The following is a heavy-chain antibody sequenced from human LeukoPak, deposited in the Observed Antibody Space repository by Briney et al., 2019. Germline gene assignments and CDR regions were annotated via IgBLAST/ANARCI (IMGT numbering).Heavy chain of an antibody. Sequence: GGSLRLSCAASGFPFSTYAMNWVRLAPGKGLEWVSSIRGTGGDTYYADSVKGRFIISRDNSKNTLYLQMNSLRAEDTAVYYCAKSSWFDSFDYGGKGTTVAISS. CDR3: AKSSWFDSFDY. CDR1: GFPFSTYA. CDR2: IRGTGGDT. J-gene: IGHJ6*04. D-gene: IGHD4-17*01. V-gene: IGHV3-23*01.